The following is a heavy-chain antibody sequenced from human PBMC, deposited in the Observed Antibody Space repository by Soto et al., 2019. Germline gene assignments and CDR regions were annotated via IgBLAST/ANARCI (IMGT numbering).Heavy chain of an antibody. CDR3: ARDKLDCTNGVCYYNWFDP. D-gene: IGHD2-8*01. CDR2: IIPIFGTA. J-gene: IGHJ5*02. V-gene: IGHV1-69*13. Sequence: SVKVSCKASGGTFSSYAISWVRQAPGQGLEWMGGIIPIFGTANYAQKFQGRVTITADESTSTAYMELSSLRSEDTAVYYCARDKLDCTNGVCYYNWFDPWGQGTLVTVSS. CDR1: GGTFSSYA.